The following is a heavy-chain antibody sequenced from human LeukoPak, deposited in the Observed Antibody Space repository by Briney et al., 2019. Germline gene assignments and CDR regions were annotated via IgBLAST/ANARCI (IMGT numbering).Heavy chain of an antibody. J-gene: IGHJ4*02. CDR2: ISPGSNDI. Sequence: GGSLRLSCAASGFTVTSTYMSWVRQAPGKGLEWVSYISPGSNDIYYADSVKGRFIISRDNAKNSLYLQVNSLRDEDTAVYYCARAAYSSGPDYWGQGTLVTVSS. CDR3: ARAAYSSGPDY. D-gene: IGHD6-19*01. V-gene: IGHV3-48*02. CDR1: GFTVTSTY.